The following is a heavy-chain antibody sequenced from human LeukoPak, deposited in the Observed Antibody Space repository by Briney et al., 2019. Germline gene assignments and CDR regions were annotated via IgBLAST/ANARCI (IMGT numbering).Heavy chain of an antibody. J-gene: IGHJ3*02. V-gene: IGHV4-30-2*01. Sequence: SETLSLTCTVSGGSISSGGYYWSWIRQPPGKGLEWIGYIYHSGSTYYNPSLKSRVTISVDRSKNQFSLKLSSVTAADTAVYYCARDPRGYVVPAAEDAFDIWGQGTMVTVSS. CDR2: IYHSGST. CDR3: ARDPRGYVVPAAEDAFDI. D-gene: IGHD2-2*01. CDR1: GGSISSGGYY.